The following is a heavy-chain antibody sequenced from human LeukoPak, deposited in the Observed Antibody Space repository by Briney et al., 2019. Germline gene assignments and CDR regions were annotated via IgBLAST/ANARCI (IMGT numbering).Heavy chain of an antibody. CDR2: IYYSGST. V-gene: IGHV4-59*01. CDR1: GGSISSYY. CDR3: ARDAGGYDFWSGYPNQNWFDP. Sequence: SETLSLTCTVSGGSISSYYWSWIRQPPGKGLEWIGYIYYSGSTNYNPSLKSRVTISVDTSKNQFSLKLSSVTAADTAVYYCARDAGGYDFWSGYPNQNWFDPWGQGTLVTVSS. D-gene: IGHD3-3*01. J-gene: IGHJ5*02.